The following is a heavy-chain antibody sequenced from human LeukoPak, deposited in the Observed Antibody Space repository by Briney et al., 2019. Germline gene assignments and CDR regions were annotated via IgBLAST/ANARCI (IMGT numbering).Heavy chain of an antibody. V-gene: IGHV3-30*03. D-gene: IGHD3-22*01. J-gene: IGHJ4*02. CDR1: GFTFSSYG. CDR3: ARGHDSSGYHDTDNFDY. Sequence: GGSLRLSCAAPGFTFSSYGMHWVRQAPGKGLEWVAVISYDGSNKYYADSVKGRFTISRDNSKNTLYLQMNSLRAEDTAVYYCARGHDSSGYHDTDNFDYWGQGTLVTVSS. CDR2: ISYDGSNK.